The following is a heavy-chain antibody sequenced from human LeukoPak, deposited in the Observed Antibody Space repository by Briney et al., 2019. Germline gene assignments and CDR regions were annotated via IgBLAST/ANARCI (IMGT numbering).Heavy chain of an antibody. Sequence: ASVKVSCKASGGSFFNYAINWVRQAPGQGLEWMGGIIPIIGIPDYAQKFQGRVTISADTSTNTAYMELTSLRSEDTAVYYCARGGPTSSWIQLPWGQGTTVTVSS. V-gene: IGHV1-69*10. D-gene: IGHD5-18*01. CDR2: IIPIIGIP. J-gene: IGHJ6*02. CDR1: GGSFFNYA. CDR3: ARGGPTSSWIQLP.